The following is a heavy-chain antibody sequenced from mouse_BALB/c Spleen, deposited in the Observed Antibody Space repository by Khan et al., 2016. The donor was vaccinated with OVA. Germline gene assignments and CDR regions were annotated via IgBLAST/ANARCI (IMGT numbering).Heavy chain of an antibody. V-gene: IGHV14-3*02. CDR2: IDPPNDDS. D-gene: IGHD2-1*01. CDR1: GFNIRDTY. CDR3: ATLYVNPFAY. Sequence: VQLQQSGAELVKPGASVKLSCSVSGFNIRDTYIHWVKQRPEQGLEWIGRIDPPNDDSKYGPKFQDKATLTADTSSNPAYLSPSRLTSGDTAVYYFATLYVNPFAYWGQGTLVSVSA. J-gene: IGHJ3*01.